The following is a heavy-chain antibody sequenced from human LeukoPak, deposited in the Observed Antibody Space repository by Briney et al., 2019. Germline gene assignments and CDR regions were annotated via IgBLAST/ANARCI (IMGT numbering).Heavy chain of an antibody. J-gene: IGHJ4*02. CDR1: GGSISSSSYY. D-gene: IGHD5-18*01. CDR2: IYYSRST. CDR3: ATGRGYSYGYGY. Sequence: SETLSLTCTVSGGSISSSSYYWGWIRQPPGKGLEWIGSIYYSRSTYYNPSLKSRVTMSVDTSKNQFSLKLSSLTAADTAVYYCATGRGYSYGYGYWGQGTLVTVSS. V-gene: IGHV4-39*01.